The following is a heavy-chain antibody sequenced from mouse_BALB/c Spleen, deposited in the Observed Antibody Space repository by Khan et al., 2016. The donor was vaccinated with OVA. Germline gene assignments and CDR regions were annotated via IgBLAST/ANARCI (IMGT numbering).Heavy chain of an antibody. CDR2: IHPSDSET. D-gene: IGHD1-1*01. Sequence: QVQLQQSGAELVRPGGSVKLSCKASGYSFTSYWINWMKQRPGQGLEWIGIIHPSDSETRLNQRFRDKATLTVDKSSSTAYMQLNSPTSEDSAVYYSARGTTTSYWYFDVWGAGTTVTVSS. CDR1: GYSFTSYW. CDR3: ARGTTTSYWYFDV. V-gene: IGHV1-61*01. J-gene: IGHJ1*01.